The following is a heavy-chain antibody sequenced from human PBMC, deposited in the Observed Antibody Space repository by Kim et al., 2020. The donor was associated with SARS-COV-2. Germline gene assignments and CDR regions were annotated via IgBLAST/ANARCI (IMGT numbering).Heavy chain of an antibody. CDR2: ISYDGSNK. V-gene: IGHV3-30*18. CDR1: GFTFSSYG. J-gene: IGHJ6*02. CDR3: AKELEYDSSGYYIYYYYYGMDV. D-gene: IGHD3-22*01. Sequence: GGSLRLSCAASGFTFSSYGMHWVRQAPGKGLEWVAVISYDGSNKYYADSVKGRFTISRDNSKNTLYLQMNSLRAEDTAVYYCAKELEYDSSGYYIYYYYYGMDVWGQGTTVTVSS.